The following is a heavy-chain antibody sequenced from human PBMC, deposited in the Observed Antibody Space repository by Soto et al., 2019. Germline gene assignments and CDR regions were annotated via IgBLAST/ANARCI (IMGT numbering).Heavy chain of an antibody. V-gene: IGHV1-69*02. CDR2: IIPILGIA. J-gene: IGHJ4*02. CDR1: GGTFSRYT. CDR3: ARVYPHGSGYLDY. D-gene: IGHD3-10*01. Sequence: QVQLVQSGAEVKKPGSSVKVSCKASGGTFSRYTISWVRQAPGQGHEWMGRIIPILGIANYAQKVQVRVTLTAHKSTSTAHMELSSLRSEDTAVYYCARVYPHGSGYLDYWGQETLDTVSS.